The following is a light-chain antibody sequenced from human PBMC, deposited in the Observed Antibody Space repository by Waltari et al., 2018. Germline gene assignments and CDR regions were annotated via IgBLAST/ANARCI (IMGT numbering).Light chain of an antibody. V-gene: IGKV3-20*01. Sequence: TQSPGTLSLSPGERATLSCRASQSVSNNFLNWYQQKPGQAPRLLIYGASSRATGIPDRFSGSGSGTDFTLTISRLEPEDFAVYYCQQYDSIVLTFGGGT. CDR2: GAS. CDR1: QSVSNNF. CDR3: QQYDSIVLT. J-gene: IGKJ4*01.